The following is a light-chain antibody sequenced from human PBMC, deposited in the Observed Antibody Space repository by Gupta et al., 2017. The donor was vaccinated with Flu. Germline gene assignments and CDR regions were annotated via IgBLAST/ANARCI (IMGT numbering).Light chain of an antibody. CDR3: MQALQTPRS. Sequence: DIVMTQSPLSLLVTPGEPASISCRSSQSLLHSNGYNYLDWYLQKPGQSPQLLIYLGSNRASGGPDRCSGSGSGTDVTLKISRVEAEDVGVYYCMQALQTPRSFGQGTKLEIK. V-gene: IGKV2-28*01. CDR2: LGS. CDR1: QSLLHSNGYNY. J-gene: IGKJ2*03.